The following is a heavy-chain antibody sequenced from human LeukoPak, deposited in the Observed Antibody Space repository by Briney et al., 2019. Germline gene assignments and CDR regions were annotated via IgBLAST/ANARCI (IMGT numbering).Heavy chain of an antibody. V-gene: IGHV3-7*01. Sequence: GGSLRLSCAASGFFFSTYWMTWVRQAPGKGLEWVANINLDGTEEHYVDSSLKGRFTISRDNAKNSLYLQMTSLRVEDTAVYYCASGRHDFLHWGQGTLVTVSS. CDR2: INLDGTEE. CDR1: GFFFSTYW. J-gene: IGHJ4*02. CDR3: ASGRHDFLH. D-gene: IGHD3/OR15-3a*01.